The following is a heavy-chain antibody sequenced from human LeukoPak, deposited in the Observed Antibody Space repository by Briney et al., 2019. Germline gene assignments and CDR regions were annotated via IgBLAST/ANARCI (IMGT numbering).Heavy chain of an antibody. CDR2: IYSGGKV. Sequence: GGSLRLSCAASGVTVSSTYMSWVRQAPGKGLEWVSVIYSGGKVYYIDSVKGRFTISRDTSKNTLYLQMNSLRAEDTAVYYCARLEYPGIAAAGIGYWGQGTLVTVSS. J-gene: IGHJ4*02. CDR3: ARLEYPGIAAAGIGY. V-gene: IGHV3-53*01. D-gene: IGHD6-13*01. CDR1: GVTVSSTY.